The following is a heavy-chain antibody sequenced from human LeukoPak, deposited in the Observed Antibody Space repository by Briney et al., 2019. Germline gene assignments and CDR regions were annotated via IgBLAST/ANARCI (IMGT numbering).Heavy chain of an antibody. CDR1: GYTFTGSY. D-gene: IGHD2-21*01. V-gene: IGHV1-2*02. J-gene: IGHJ6*03. Sequence: ASVKVSCNASGYTFTGSYIHWVRQAPGQGLEWMGWINPNSGGTNYAQKFQGRVTMTRDTSISTAYMELSRLRSDDTAVYYCARDLEFPQDIDVWGKGTTVTVSS. CDR3: ARDLEFPQDIDV. CDR2: INPNSGGT.